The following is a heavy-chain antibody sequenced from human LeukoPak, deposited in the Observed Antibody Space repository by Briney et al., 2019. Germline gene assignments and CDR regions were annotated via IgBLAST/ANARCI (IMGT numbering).Heavy chain of an antibody. J-gene: IGHJ4*02. D-gene: IGHD1-14*01. CDR2: ISGSGGST. V-gene: IGHV3-23*01. Sequence: GGSLRLSCAVSGFTFSSYAMSWVRQAPGKGLEWVSAISGSGGSTDYADSVKGRFTISRDYSKNTLYLRMNSLRAEDTAVYHCAATTPGTLNFDYWGQGTLVTVSS. CDR1: GFTFSSYA. CDR3: AATTPGTLNFDY.